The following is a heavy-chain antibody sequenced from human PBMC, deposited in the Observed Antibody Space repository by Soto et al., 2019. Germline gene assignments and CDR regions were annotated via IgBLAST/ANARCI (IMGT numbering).Heavy chain of an antibody. J-gene: IGHJ4*02. CDR2: ISSNGKT. CDR1: GDSVKSDNYY. Sequence: QVQLQESGPGLVKPSETLSLACSVSGDSVKSDNYYWTWIRQPPGKGLEWIGYISSNGKTNYNPSLTSRVTISLETSNNQFSLKLTSVTTADTAIYYCARDIRGYSRAFDYWGQGTLVAVSS. CDR3: ARDIRGYSRAFDY. V-gene: IGHV4-61*01. D-gene: IGHD5-18*01.